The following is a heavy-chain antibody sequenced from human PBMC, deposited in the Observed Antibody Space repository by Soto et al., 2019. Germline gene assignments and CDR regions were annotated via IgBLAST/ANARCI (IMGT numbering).Heavy chain of an antibody. CDR1: GGSFSGYY. J-gene: IGHJ5*02. CDR2: INHSGST. Sequence: SETLSLPCAVYGGSFSGYYWSWIRQPPGKGLEWIGEINHSGSTNYNPSLKSRVTISVDTSKNQFSLKLSSVTAADTAVYYCARGRGAAAGKCVARFDPWGQGTLITVYS. CDR3: ARGRGAAAGKCVARFDP. V-gene: IGHV4-34*01. D-gene: IGHD6-13*01.